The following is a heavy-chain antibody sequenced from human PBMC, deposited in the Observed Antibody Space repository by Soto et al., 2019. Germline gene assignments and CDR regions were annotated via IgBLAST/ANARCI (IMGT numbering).Heavy chain of an antibody. CDR3: ARARREEIHSGYDIDY. CDR1: GGSISNYY. V-gene: IGHV4-4*07. Sequence: PSETLSLTCTVSGGSISNYYWSWIRQPAGKGLEWIGRIYTSGSTDYNPSLNSRVTISIDTSKNQFSLKVTSVTAADTAVYYCARARREEIHSGYDIDYWGQGPLVTVYS. CDR2: IYTSGST. J-gene: IGHJ4*02. D-gene: IGHD5-12*01.